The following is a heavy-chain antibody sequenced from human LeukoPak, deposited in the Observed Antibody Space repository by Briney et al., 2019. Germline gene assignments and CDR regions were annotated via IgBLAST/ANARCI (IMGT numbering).Heavy chain of an antibody. J-gene: IGHJ4*02. CDR2: ISDSGGST. Sequence: GGSLRLSCAASGFTFSSYGMSWVRQAPGKGLEWVSAISDSGGSTYYADSVKGRFTISRDNSKNTLDLQMNSLRAEDTAVYYCAGHHQAYSRTYWGQGTLVTVSS. D-gene: IGHD6-13*01. CDR3: AGHHQAYSRTY. CDR1: GFTFSSYG. V-gene: IGHV3-23*01.